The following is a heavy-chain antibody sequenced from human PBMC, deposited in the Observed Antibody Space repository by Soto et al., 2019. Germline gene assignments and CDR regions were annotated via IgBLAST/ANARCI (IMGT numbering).Heavy chain of an antibody. D-gene: IGHD2-8*01. CDR1: GGSLSRGGYY. J-gene: IGHJ5*01. Sequence: SETLSLPCTVSGGSLSRGGYYWNWLRQHPGKGLEWIGYIYLGGSINYNPSFKSRVIISVDTSKNQFSARLSSVTAADTAVYYCSMAYYGTKGDSHDPSARGTLVTGSA. V-gene: IGHV4-61*08. CDR3: SMAYYGTKGDSHDP. CDR2: IYLGGSI.